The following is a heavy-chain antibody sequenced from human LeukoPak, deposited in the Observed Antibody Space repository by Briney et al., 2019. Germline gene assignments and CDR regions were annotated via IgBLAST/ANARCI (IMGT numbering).Heavy chain of an antibody. D-gene: IGHD1-7*01. V-gene: IGHV3-9*01. CDR2: ISWNSVSI. CDR1: GFTFDDYA. Sequence: GGSLRLSCAASGFTFDDYAMHWVRQAPGKGLEWVSGISWNSVSIVYADSVKGRFTISRDKAKNSLYRQMNSLRAEDTALYYCAKAPAYNWNYWTMYYFDYWGQGTLVTVSS. J-gene: IGHJ4*02. CDR3: AKAPAYNWNYWTMYYFDY.